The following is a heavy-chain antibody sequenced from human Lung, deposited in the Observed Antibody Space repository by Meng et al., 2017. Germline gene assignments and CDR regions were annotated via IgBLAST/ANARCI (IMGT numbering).Heavy chain of an antibody. V-gene: IGHV4-34*01. D-gene: IGHD4-11*01. CDR3: ARGPTTMAHDFDY. Sequence: QVQLQKWGEGLLKPSETLFLTCVVSGGSFSDYYWSWIRQPPGKGLEWIGEINHSGSTNYNPSLENRATISVDTSQNNLSLKLSSVTAADSAVYYCARGPTTMAHDFDYWGQGTLVTVSS. CDR1: GGSFSDYY. J-gene: IGHJ4*02. CDR2: INHSGST.